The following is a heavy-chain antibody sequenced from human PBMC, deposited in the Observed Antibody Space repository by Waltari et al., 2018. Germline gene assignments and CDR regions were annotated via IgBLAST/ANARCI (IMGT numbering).Heavy chain of an antibody. J-gene: IGHJ6*03. V-gene: IGHV3-11*01. CDR3: ARIGHGYSYADYYMDL. CDR2: ITVSGTTI. CDR1: GFSFSDYY. D-gene: IGHD5-18*01. Sequence: QVQLVESGGGLVKPGGSLRLSCAASGFSFSDYYMSWIRQAPGQGLLVVSHITVSGTTIAYADPVKGRFTVSRDNDKNSLYLEMNSLKTDDTAVYYCARIGHGYSYADYYMDLWGKGTTVTVSS.